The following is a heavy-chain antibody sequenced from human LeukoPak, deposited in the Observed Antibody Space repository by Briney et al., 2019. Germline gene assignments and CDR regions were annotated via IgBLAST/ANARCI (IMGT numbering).Heavy chain of an antibody. CDR1: GFTFTNSW. D-gene: IGHD1-26*01. CDR3: TRDTDGSLDY. Sequence: GGSLRLSCAASGFTFTNSWMAWVSPAPGKGLEWVANIKQDGSTKHYADSLKGRFTISRDNPKNSLYLQMNNLRADDKAVYYCTRDTDGSLDYWGQGILVTVAS. J-gene: IGHJ4*02. V-gene: IGHV3-7*01. CDR2: IKQDGSTK.